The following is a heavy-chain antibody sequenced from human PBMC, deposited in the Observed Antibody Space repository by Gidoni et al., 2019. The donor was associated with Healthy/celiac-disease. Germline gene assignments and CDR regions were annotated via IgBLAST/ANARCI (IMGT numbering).Heavy chain of an antibody. Sequence: EVQLVESGGGLVQPGGSLRLPCVASGFTFSSYSMNWVRQAPGKGLEWISYISSSSSIKYYADSLKGRITISRDNAKNSLYLQMNSLRDEDTAVYYCARRRGRGDAFDIWGQGTMMTVSS. CDR1: GFTFSSYS. CDR2: ISSSSSIK. J-gene: IGHJ3*02. V-gene: IGHV3-48*02. CDR3: ARRRGRGDAFDI.